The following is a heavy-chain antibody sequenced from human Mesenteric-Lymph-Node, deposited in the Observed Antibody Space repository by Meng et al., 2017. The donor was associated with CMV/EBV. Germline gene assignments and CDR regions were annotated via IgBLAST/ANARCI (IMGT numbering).Heavy chain of an antibody. J-gene: IGHJ6*02. CDR1: GFAFNDAW. CDR2: IKSKTDGGTT. CDR3: TTLSYYYGMDV. V-gene: IGHV3-15*01. Sequence: GESLKISCAASGFAFNDAWMSWVRQPPGKGLEWVGRIKSKTDGGTTDYAAPVKGRFTISRDDSKNTLYLQMNSLKTEDTAVYYCTTLSYYYGMDVWGQGTTVTVSS.